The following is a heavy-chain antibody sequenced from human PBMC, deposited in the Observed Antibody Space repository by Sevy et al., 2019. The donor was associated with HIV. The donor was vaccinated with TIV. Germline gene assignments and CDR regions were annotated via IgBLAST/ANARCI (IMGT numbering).Heavy chain of an antibody. D-gene: IGHD3-22*01. Sequence: GGSLRLSCEASGFTVSGNYMAWVRLAPGKGLEWVSLIDSGGSTYYADSVKGRFTISRANAKNTLYLQMNRLGAEDTAVYFCARDRYYDASGYYYYYYGMDVWGQGTTVTVSS. CDR3: ARDRYYDASGYYYYYYGMDV. J-gene: IGHJ6*02. CDR1: GFTVSGNY. V-gene: IGHV3-66*01. CDR2: IDSGGST.